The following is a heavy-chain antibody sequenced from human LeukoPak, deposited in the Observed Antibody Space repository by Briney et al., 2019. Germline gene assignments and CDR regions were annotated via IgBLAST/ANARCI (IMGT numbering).Heavy chain of an antibody. CDR2: IYYSGSI. Sequence: NTSETLSLTCTVSGGSISSYYWSWIRQPPGKGLEWIGSIYYSGSIYYNPSLKSRVTISVDTSKNQFSLKLTSVTAADTAVYYCARDVSPLYGSGSYSFDYWGQGTLVTVSS. D-gene: IGHD3-10*01. CDR3: ARDVSPLYGSGSYSFDY. CDR1: GGSISSYY. J-gene: IGHJ4*02. V-gene: IGHV4-59*12.